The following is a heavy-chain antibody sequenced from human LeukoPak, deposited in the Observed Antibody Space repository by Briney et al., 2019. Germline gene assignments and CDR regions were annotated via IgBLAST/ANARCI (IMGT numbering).Heavy chain of an antibody. CDR1: GGSFSGYY. J-gene: IGHJ2*01. D-gene: IGHD6-19*01. V-gene: IGHV4-34*01. CDR3: ARDPRGYSSGWYDWYFDL. Sequence: SETLSLTCAVYGGSFSGYYWSWIRQPPGKGLEWIGEINHSGSTNYNPSLKSRVTISVDTSKNQFSLQLNSVTPEDTAVYYCARDPRGYSSGWYDWYFDLWGRGTLVTVSS. CDR2: INHSGST.